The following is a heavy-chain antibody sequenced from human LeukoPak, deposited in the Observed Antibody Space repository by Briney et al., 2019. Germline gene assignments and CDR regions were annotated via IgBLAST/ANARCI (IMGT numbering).Heavy chain of an antibody. Sequence: GGSLRLSCATSGFTFSGSTIHWVRQAPGKGLEWIGHIRSKANSYVTIYGASVKGRFTISRDDSKKTAYLHMNSLKTEDTAVYYCVGDGHSNTGMNYWGQGTLVTVSS. CDR3: VGDGHSNTGMNY. D-gene: IGHD2/OR15-2a*01. CDR2: IRSKANSYVT. V-gene: IGHV3-73*01. J-gene: IGHJ4*02. CDR1: GFTFSGST.